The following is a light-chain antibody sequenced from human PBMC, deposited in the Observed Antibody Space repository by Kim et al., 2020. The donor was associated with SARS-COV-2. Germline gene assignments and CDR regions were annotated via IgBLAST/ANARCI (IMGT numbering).Light chain of an antibody. CDR3: SSYASRNNLV. CDR2: DVT. J-gene: IGLJ3*02. V-gene: IGLV2-14*03. Sequence: QSALTQPASASGSPGQSITISCTGTSSDIGGYNYVSWYQQHPGKAPKLMIYDVTKRPSGVSGRFSGSKSGNTASLTISGLQADDEADYYCSSYASRNNLVFGGGTQLTVL. CDR1: SSDIGGYNY.